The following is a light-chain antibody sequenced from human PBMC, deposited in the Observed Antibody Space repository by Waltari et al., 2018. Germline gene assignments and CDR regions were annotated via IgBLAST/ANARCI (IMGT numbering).Light chain of an antibody. J-gene: IGKJ1*01. CDR3: QQTYTNTPT. CDR2: AAS. Sequence: DVQMTQSTSSLYASVGDRVTITCRASHTITVELNWYQHKFGKDPKLLIYAASNLQSGVPSRFSGGGSGTVFTLTINSLQHEDFATYYCQQTYTNTPTFGQGTRVEFK. CDR1: HTITVE. V-gene: IGKV1-39*01.